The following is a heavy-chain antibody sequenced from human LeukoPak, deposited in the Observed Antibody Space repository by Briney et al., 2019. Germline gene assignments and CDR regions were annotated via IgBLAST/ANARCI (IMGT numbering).Heavy chain of an antibody. CDR2: INPNSGGS. CDR3: AGDGYNSRRFFDY. J-gene: IGHJ4*02. D-gene: IGHD5-24*01. V-gene: IGHV1-2*02. CDR1: GYTFNAYY. Sequence: ASVKVSCKTSGYTFNAYYMHWVRQAPGQGLEGMGWINPNSGGSNYAQKSQGRVTMTSDTSINTAYMELSRLISADTAVYYCAGDGYNSRRFFDYWGQGTLVTVSS.